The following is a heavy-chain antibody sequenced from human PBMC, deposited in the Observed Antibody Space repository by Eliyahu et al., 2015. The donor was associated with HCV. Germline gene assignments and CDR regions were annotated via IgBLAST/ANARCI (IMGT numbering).Heavy chain of an antibody. CDR2: IYHSGST. D-gene: IGHD7-27*01. Sequence: QLQLQESGSGLVKPSQTLSLTCAXSGGSISSGGYSWSWIRXPPGKGLEWIGYIYHSGSTYYNXSLKSRVTISVDRSKNQFSLKLSSVTAADTAVYYCARAKTGWTFDYWGQGTLVTVSS. V-gene: IGHV4-30-2*01. CDR3: ARAKTGWTFDY. J-gene: IGHJ4*02. CDR1: GGSISSGGYS.